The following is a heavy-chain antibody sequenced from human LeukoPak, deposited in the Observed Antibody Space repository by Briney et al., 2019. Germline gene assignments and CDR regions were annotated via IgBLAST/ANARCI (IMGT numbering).Heavy chain of an antibody. CDR2: IYHSGST. D-gene: IGHD2-15*01. CDR3: ASKGRSGPFNWFDP. V-gene: IGHV4-4*02. CDR1: GGSLSSSNW. Sequence: PSGTLSFTCAVSGGSLSSSNWWSWVRQPPGKGLEWIGEIYHSGSTNYNPSLKSRVTISVDKSKNQFSLKLSSVTAADTAVYYCASKGRSGPFNWFDPWGQGTLVTVSS. J-gene: IGHJ5*02.